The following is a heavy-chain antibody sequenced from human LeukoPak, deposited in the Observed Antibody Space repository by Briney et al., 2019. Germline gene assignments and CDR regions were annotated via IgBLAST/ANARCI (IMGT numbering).Heavy chain of an antibody. J-gene: IGHJ3*02. Sequence: GGSLRLSCAASGFTFDDYGMSWVRQAPGKGLVWVSRINSDGSTATYADSVKGRFTTSRDNAKKTLYVQMNSLRAEDTAVYYCAREVGGNLGDAFDIWGQGTMVTVSS. CDR3: AREVGGNLGDAFDI. D-gene: IGHD4-23*01. V-gene: IGHV3-74*03. CDR2: INSDGSTA. CDR1: GFTFDDYG.